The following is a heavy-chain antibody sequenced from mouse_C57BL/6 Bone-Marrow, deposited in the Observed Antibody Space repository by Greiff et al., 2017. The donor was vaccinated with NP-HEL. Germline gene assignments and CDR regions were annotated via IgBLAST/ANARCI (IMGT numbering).Heavy chain of an antibody. CDR3: APPYYGSNPFAY. V-gene: IGHV1-26*01. Sequence: EVQLQQSGPELVKPGASVKISCKASGYTFTDYYMNWVKQSHGKSLEWIGDINTNNGGTSYNQKFKGKATLTVDKSSSTAYMELRSLTSEDSAVYYCAPPYYGSNPFAYWGQGTLVTVSA. CDR1: GYTFTDYY. J-gene: IGHJ3*01. CDR2: INTNNGGT. D-gene: IGHD1-1*01.